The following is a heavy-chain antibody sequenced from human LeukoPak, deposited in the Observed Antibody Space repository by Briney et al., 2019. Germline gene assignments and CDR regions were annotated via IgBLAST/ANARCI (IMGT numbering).Heavy chain of an antibody. CDR2: LYSGGNT. D-gene: IGHD6-13*01. J-gene: IGHJ4*02. CDR3: AREGASSSFGY. V-gene: IGHV3-53*01. CDR1: GLSFSTQR. Sequence: AGGSLRLSCAASGLSFSTQRMHWVRQAPGKGLEWVSVLYSGGNTYHADSVKGRFTISRDNSKNTLYLQMNSLRAEDTAVYYCAREGASSSFGYWGQGTLVTVSS.